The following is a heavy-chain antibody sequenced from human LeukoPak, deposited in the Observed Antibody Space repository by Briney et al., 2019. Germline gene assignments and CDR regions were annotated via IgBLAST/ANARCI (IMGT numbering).Heavy chain of an antibody. CDR1: GGSISSGGYY. J-gene: IGHJ4*02. CDR2: IKQDGSEK. CDR3: ARGYSSPDY. D-gene: IGHD1-26*01. Sequence: HPSETLSLTCTVSGGSISSGGYYWSWVRQAPGKGLEWVANIKQDGSEKYYVDSVKGRFTISRDNAKNSLFLQMNSLRAEDTAVYYCARGYSSPDYWGQGTLVTVSA. V-gene: IGHV3-7*03.